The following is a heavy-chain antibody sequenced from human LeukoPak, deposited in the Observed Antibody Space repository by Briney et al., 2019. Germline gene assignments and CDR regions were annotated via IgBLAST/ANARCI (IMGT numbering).Heavy chain of an antibody. CDR1: GGSISSSSYY. CDR3: ARGNGYDFWSGYYIRWFDP. CDR2: INHSGST. J-gene: IGHJ5*02. D-gene: IGHD3-3*01. Sequence: SETLSLTCTVSGGSISSSSYYWGWIRQPPGKGLEWIGEINHSGSTNYNPSLKSRVTISVDTSKNQFSLKLSSVTAADTAVYYCARGNGYDFWSGYYIRWFDPWGQGTLVTVSS. V-gene: IGHV4-39*07.